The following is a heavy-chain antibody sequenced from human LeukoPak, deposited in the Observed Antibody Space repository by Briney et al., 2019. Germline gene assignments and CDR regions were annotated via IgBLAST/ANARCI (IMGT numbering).Heavy chain of an antibody. V-gene: IGHV3-48*03. CDR1: GFTFSSYE. J-gene: IGHJ4*02. CDR3: ASLLGVIPSDY. CDR2: ISSSGSTI. D-gene: IGHD3-10*01. Sequence: GGSLRLSCEASGFTFSSYEMNWVRQGPGKGLEWVSYISSSGSTIYYADSVKGRFTISRDNAKNSLYLQMNSLRAEDTAVYYCASLLGVIPSDYWGQGTLVTVSS.